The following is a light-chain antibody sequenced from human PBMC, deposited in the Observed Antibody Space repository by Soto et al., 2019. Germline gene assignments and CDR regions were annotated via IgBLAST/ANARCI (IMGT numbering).Light chain of an antibody. V-gene: IGLV1-47*01. J-gene: IGLJ1*01. CDR3: AAWDDSLSGLV. CDR2: RNN. Sequence: QSALTQPPSASGTPGQRVPISCSGSSSNIGSNYVYWYQQLPGTAPKLLIYRNNQRPSGVPDRFSGSKSGTSASLAISGLRSEDEADYYCAAWDDSLSGLVFGTGTKVTVL. CDR1: SSNIGSNY.